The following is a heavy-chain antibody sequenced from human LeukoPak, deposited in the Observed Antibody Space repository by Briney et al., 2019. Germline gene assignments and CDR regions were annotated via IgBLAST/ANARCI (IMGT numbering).Heavy chain of an antibody. Sequence: PGGSLRVSCAASGFTFSSYDMHWVRQVTGKGLEWVSGIGKSGHTYYAGSVKGRFTISRENAKNSLYLQMNDLRAGDTAVYYCASGAEGWNYWGQGTLVTVSS. V-gene: IGHV3-13*01. CDR3: ASGAEGWNY. D-gene: IGHD2-15*01. CDR2: IGKSGHT. J-gene: IGHJ4*02. CDR1: GFTFSSYD.